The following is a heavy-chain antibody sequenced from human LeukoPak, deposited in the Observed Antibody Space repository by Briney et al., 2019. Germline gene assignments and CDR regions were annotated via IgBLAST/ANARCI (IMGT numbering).Heavy chain of an antibody. V-gene: IGHV4-34*01. J-gene: IGHJ5*02. Sequence: PSETLSLTCAVYGGSFSGYYWSWIRQPPGKGLGWIGEINHSGSTNYNPSLKSRVTISVDTSKNQFSLKLSSVTAADTAVYYCAREALYYRIKLFDPWGQGTLVTVSS. CDR1: GGSFSGYY. D-gene: IGHD3-10*01. CDR2: INHSGST. CDR3: AREALYYRIKLFDP.